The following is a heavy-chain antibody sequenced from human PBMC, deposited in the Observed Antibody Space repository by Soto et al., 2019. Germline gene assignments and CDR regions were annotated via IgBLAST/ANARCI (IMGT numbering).Heavy chain of an antibody. CDR1: GFTFSSYS. V-gene: IGHV3-21*01. CDR2: ISSSSSYI. Sequence: PGGSLRLSCAASGFTFSSYSMNWVRQAPGKGLEWVSSISSSSSYIYYADSVKGRFTISRDNAKNSLYLQMNSLRAEDTAVYYCARDRDTAMVHFDYWGQGTLVTVSS. D-gene: IGHD5-18*01. J-gene: IGHJ4*02. CDR3: ARDRDTAMVHFDY.